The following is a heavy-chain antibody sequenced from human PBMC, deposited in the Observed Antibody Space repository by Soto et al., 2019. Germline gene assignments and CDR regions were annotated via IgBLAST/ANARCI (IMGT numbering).Heavy chain of an antibody. Sequence: QVQLLQSGAEVKKPGASVKVSCKASGYTFTGYFMHWVRQAPGQGLEWMGWINPYSGGADYAQSFQGRVTMTSDTSISTVYMELSRLRFDDTAVYYCARVIRGAYYNSPLDTWGQGTVVTVSS. J-gene: IGHJ5*02. CDR1: GYTFTGYF. CDR3: ARVIRGAYYNSPLDT. D-gene: IGHD3-10*01. CDR2: INPYSGGA. V-gene: IGHV1-2*02.